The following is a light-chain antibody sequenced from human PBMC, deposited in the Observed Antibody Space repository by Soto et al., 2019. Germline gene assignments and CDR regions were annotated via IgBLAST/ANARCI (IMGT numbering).Light chain of an antibody. V-gene: IGKV1-17*01. CDR2: AAA. CDR3: LQHSTYPLT. CDR1: QGIRND. Sequence: DIQMTQFPSSLSASVGDRVTITCRASQGIRNDLGWYQQKPGKAPKRLIYAAASLQSGIPSRFSGSGSGTESTLAISSLQLEDSATFYCLQHSTYPLTVGQGTKVEIK. J-gene: IGKJ1*01.